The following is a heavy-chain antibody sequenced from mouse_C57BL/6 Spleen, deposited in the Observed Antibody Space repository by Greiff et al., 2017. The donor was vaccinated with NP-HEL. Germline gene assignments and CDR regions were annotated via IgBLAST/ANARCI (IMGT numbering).Heavy chain of an antibody. CDR2: ISYDGSN. CDR1: GYSITSGYY. V-gene: IGHV3-6*01. Sequence: DVQLVESGPGLVKPSQSLSLTCSVTGYSITSGYYWNWIRQFPGNKLEWMGYISYDGSNNYNPSLKNRISITRDTSKNQFFLKLNSVTTEDTATYYCARLYYDYDWDFAYWGQGTLVTVSA. CDR3: ARLYYDYDWDFAY. J-gene: IGHJ3*01. D-gene: IGHD2-4*01.